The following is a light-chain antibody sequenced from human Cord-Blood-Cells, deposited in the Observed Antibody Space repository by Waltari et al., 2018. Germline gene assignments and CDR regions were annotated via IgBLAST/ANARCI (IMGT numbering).Light chain of an antibody. Sequence: DIQMTQSPSTLSASVGDRVTITCRASQSISSWLAWYQQKPGKAPKLLIYKASSLESGVPSRFSGSGYGTEFTLTISSLQPDDFATYYCQQYNSPPWTFGQGTKVEIK. CDR1: QSISSW. V-gene: IGKV1-5*03. CDR2: KAS. J-gene: IGKJ1*01. CDR3: QQYNSPPWT.